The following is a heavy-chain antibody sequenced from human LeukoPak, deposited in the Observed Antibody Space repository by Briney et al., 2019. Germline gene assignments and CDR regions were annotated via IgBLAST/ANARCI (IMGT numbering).Heavy chain of an antibody. CDR1: GFTFSSYA. V-gene: IGHV3-30-3*01. CDR3: ARDREAGLSRGYYYYMDV. Sequence: PGGSLRLSCAASGFTFSSYAMHWVRQAPGKGLEWVAVISYDGSNKYYADSVKGRFTVSRDNSKNTLYLQMNSLRAEDTAVYYCARDREAGLSRGYYYYMDVWGKGTTVTVSS. J-gene: IGHJ6*03. D-gene: IGHD3-16*01. CDR2: ISYDGSNK.